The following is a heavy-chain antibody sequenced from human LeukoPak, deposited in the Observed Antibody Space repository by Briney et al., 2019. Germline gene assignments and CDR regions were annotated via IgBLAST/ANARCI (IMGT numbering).Heavy chain of an antibody. J-gene: IGHJ4*02. V-gene: IGHV1-18*04. CDR2: ISAYNGNT. CDR3: ARRDVDTAMVG. Sequence: GASVKVSRKASGYTFTGYFMHWVRQAPGQGLEWMGWISAYNGNTNYAQKLQGRVTMTTDTSTSTAYMELRSLRSDDTAVYYCARRDVDTAMVGWGQGTLVTVSS. D-gene: IGHD5-18*01. CDR1: GYTFTGYF.